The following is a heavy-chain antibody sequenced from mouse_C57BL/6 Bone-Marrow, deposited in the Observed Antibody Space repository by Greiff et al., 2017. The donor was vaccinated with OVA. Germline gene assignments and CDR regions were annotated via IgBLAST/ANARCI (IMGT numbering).Heavy chain of an antibody. CDR3: AREDYYGSSSWFAY. CDR1: GFTFSSYA. J-gene: IGHJ3*01. Sequence: EVQRVESGGGLVKPGGSLKLSCAASGFTFSSYAMSWVRQTPEKRLEWVATISDGGSYTSYPDNVKGRFTISRDNAKNNLYLQMSHLKSEDTAMYYCAREDYYGSSSWFAYWGQGTLVTVSA. CDR2: ISDGGSYT. V-gene: IGHV5-4*01. D-gene: IGHD1-1*01.